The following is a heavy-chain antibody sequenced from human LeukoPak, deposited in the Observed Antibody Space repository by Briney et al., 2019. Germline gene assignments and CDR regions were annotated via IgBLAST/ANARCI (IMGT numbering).Heavy chain of an antibody. J-gene: IGHJ4*02. CDR1: GGSFSGYY. CDR2: INHSGST. CDR3: ARATYCSSTSCYMRKGNFDY. Sequence: SETLSLTCAVYGGSFSGYYWSWIRQPPGKGLEWIGEINHSGSTNYNPSLKSRVTISVDTSKNQFSLKLSSVTAADTAVYYCARATYCSSTSCYMRKGNFDYWGQGTLVTVSS. V-gene: IGHV4-34*01. D-gene: IGHD2-2*02.